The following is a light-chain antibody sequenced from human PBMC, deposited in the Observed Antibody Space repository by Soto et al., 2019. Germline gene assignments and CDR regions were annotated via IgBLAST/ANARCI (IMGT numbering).Light chain of an antibody. CDR1: QSISRS. Sequence: DIQMTQSPSSLSASVGDRVTITCRASQSISRSLNWYQQRPVKTPNLLIHAASNLPSGVPSRFSGTGSGTDITLTISSLQPEDFATYYCQQSYSNFMYTFGQGTKLEIK. CDR2: AAS. V-gene: IGKV1-39*01. J-gene: IGKJ2*01. CDR3: QQSYSNFMYT.